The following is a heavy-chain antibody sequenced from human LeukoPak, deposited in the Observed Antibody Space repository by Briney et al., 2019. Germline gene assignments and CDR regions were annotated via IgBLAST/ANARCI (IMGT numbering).Heavy chain of an antibody. V-gene: IGHV1-69*01. D-gene: IGHD6-13*01. CDR2: IIPIFGTA. CDR1: GGTFSSYA. Sequence: ASVKVSCKASGGTFSSYAFSWVRQAPGQGLEWVGGIIPIFGTANYAQKFQGRITITADESSNPANMETSSLTSEDPAVYSYARGVSRAPHYYYYMDVWGKGTTVSISS. CDR3: ARGVSRAPHYYYYMDV. J-gene: IGHJ6*03.